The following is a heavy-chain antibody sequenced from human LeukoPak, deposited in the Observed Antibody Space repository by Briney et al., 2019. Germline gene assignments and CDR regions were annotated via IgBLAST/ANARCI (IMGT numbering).Heavy chain of an antibody. V-gene: IGHV1-2*02. CDR2: INPNSGGT. CDR3: ARPCATIGEMYDY. J-gene: IGHJ4*02. CDR1: GYTFTGYY. Sequence: ASVKVSCKASGYTFTGYYMHWVRQAPGQGLEWMGWINPNSGGTNYAQKFQGRVTMTRDTSISTAYMEPSRLRSDDTAVYYCARPCATIGEMYDYWGQGTLVTVSS. D-gene: IGHD3-10*01.